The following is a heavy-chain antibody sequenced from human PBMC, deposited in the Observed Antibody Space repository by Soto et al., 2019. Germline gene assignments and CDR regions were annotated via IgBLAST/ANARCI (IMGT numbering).Heavy chain of an antibody. V-gene: IGHV1-18*01. Sequence: QVQLVQSGAEVKKPGASVMVSCRAPGYTLTTSVITWGRRAPGEGLEGMGWISAYNVNTNYGQKPEGKVTMTPDTSTRTAYMELRSLRSDDTAVYYCARDGNAFDIWGQGTMVTVSS. J-gene: IGHJ3*02. CDR2: ISAYNVNT. CDR3: ARDGNAFDI. CDR1: GYTLTTSV.